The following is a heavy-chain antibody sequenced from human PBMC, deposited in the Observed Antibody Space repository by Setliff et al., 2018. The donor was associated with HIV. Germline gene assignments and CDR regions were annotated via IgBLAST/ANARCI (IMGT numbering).Heavy chain of an antibody. Sequence: PSETLSLTCTVSGDSINGYYWSWFRQPPGRGLEWIGYIYSSGTTKYNPSLKSRFTIFVDTSKNQFSLRLSSVTAADTAVYYCARRSAKSSFLYFDYWGQGTLVTVSS. V-gene: IGHV4-4*08. CDR3: ARRSAKSSFLYFDY. J-gene: IGHJ4*02. CDR2: IYSSGTT. D-gene: IGHD3-16*02. CDR1: GDSINGYY.